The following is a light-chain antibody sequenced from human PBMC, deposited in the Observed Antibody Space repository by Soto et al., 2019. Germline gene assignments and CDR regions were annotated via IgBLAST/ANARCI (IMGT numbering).Light chain of an antibody. CDR1: SSDVGGYNY. J-gene: IGLJ2*01. CDR2: DVS. Sequence: QSVLTQPASVSGSPGQSITISCTGTSSDVGGYNYVSWYQHHPGKAPKLMIYDVSNRPSGVSNRFSGSKSGNTASLTISGLQGEDEADYYCSSYTSSSTVVFGGGTKLTVL. V-gene: IGLV2-14*03. CDR3: SSYTSSSTVV.